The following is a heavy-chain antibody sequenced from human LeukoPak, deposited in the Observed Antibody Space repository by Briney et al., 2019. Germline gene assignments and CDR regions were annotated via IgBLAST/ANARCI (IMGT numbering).Heavy chain of an antibody. CDR2: ITWNSYSM. Sequence: GGSLRLSCAASGFTFDDYAMHWVRQAPGKGLEWVSGITWNSYSMGYADSVKDRFTITRDNAKNSLFLQMNSLRADDVALYYCAKSVGATTGGFDYWGQGTLVTVSS. D-gene: IGHD1-26*01. CDR1: GFTFDDYA. J-gene: IGHJ4*02. CDR3: AKSVGATTGGFDY. V-gene: IGHV3-9*03.